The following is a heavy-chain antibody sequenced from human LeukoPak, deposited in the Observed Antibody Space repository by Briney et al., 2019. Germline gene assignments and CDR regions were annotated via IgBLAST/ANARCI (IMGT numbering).Heavy chain of an antibody. CDR1: GFSFSTYG. Sequence: PGGSLRLSCAASGFSFSTYGMNWVRQAPGKGLEWVSYISSSGSTIYYADSVKGRFTISRDNSKNTLYLQMNSLRAEDTAVYYCATRYGSGSYYAHPLDYWGQGTLVTVSS. V-gene: IGHV3-48*01. CDR3: ATRYGSGSYYAHPLDY. J-gene: IGHJ4*02. CDR2: ISSSGSTI. D-gene: IGHD3-10*01.